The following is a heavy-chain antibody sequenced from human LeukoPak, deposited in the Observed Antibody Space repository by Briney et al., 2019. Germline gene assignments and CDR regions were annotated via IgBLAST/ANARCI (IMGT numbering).Heavy chain of an antibody. CDR2: IIPIFGTA. V-gene: IGHV1-69*13. J-gene: IGHJ6*03. D-gene: IGHD3-3*02. CDR3: ASPILSPRDYMDV. CDR1: GGTFSSYA. Sequence: ASVKVSCKASGGTFSSYAISWVRQAPGRGLEWMGGIIPIFGTANYAQKFQGRVTITADESTSTAYMELSSLRSEDTAVYYCASPILSPRDYMDVWGKGTTVTVSS.